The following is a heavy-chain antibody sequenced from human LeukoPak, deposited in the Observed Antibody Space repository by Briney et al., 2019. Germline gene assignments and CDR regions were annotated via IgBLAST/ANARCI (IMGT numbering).Heavy chain of an antibody. CDR3: AKRRPSYGSFDY. Sequence: SGPTLVNPTQTLTLTCTFSGFSLSTSGVGVGWIRQPPGKALEWLALIYWDDDKRYSPSLRSRLTITKDTSKNQVVLIMTNMDPVDTATYYCAKRRPSYGSFDYWGQGNLVIVSS. V-gene: IGHV2-5*02. J-gene: IGHJ4*02. D-gene: IGHD5-18*01. CDR2: IYWDDDK. CDR1: GFSLSTSGVG.